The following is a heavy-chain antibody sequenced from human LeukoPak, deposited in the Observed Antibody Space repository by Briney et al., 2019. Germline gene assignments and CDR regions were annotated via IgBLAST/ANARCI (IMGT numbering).Heavy chain of an antibody. CDR1: VLSFSNCW. J-gene: IGHJ4*02. CDR3: ASPYAYVRLGDH. D-gene: IGHD3-16*01. CDR2: TSLHGTAV. Sequence: GGPLSLSCGVWVLSFSNCWMLGAPDAPGGGVVGVARTSLHGTAVDYEDSVKGRYTLSRENAKNTKFLQMNRLSAEDTAVYSCASPYAYVRLGDHWGQGTLVTVSS. V-gene: IGHV3-74*01.